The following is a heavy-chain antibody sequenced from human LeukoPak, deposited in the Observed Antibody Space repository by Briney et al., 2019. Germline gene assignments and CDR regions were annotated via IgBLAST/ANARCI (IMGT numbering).Heavy chain of an antibody. CDR1: GFTFSSYW. CDR3: AKPQSGLSIDAFDL. CDR2: IKQDGSEK. Sequence: GGSLRLSCAASGFTFSSYWMSWVCQAPGKGLEWVANIKQDGSEKYYVDSVKGRFTISRDNAKNSLYLQMNSLRAEDTAMYYCAKPQSGLSIDAFDLWGQGTMVTVSS. D-gene: IGHD3-10*01. V-gene: IGHV3-7*03. J-gene: IGHJ3*01.